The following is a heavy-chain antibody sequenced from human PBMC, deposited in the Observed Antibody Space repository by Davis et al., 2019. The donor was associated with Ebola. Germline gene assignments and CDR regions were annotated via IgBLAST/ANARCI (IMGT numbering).Heavy chain of an antibody. CDR2: TYYNSKWYS. D-gene: IGHD5-12*01. V-gene: IGHV6-1*01. CDR1: GDSVSLNSAG. CDR3: TRGWLRGWFDP. J-gene: IGHJ5*02. Sequence: LRLSCAISGDSVSLNSAGWNWIRQSPSRGLEWLGRTYYNSKWYSDYALSVKSRITISPDTSKNQFSLQLNSVTPEDTAVYYCTRGWLRGWFDPWGQGTLVTVSS.